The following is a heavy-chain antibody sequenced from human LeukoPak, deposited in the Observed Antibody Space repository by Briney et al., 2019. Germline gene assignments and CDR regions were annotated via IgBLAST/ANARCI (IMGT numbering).Heavy chain of an antibody. J-gene: IGHJ5*02. V-gene: IGHV3-23*01. Sequence: GRSLRLSCAASGFTFSSYGMHWVRQAPGKGLEWVSAISGSGGSTYYADSVKGRFTISRDNSKNTLYLQMNSLRAEDTAVYYCAKVAAAGTIGLDPWGQGTLVTVSS. D-gene: IGHD6-13*01. CDR3: AKVAAAGTIGLDP. CDR2: ISGSGGST. CDR1: GFTFSSYG.